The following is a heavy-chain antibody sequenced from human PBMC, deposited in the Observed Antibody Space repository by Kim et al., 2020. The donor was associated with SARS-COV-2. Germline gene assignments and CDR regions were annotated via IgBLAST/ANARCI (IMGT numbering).Heavy chain of an antibody. Sequence: GGSLRLSCAASGFTFSTYDMHWVRQGAGKGLEWVSATSLSGDTYYADASKDGLTISTDNDKNSLFLQINSRIGGDTAAFYCSTEVLDSTWAVWFRGLWG. V-gene: IGHV3-13*01. CDR3: STEVLDSTWAVWFRGL. CDR1: GFTFSTYD. D-gene: IGHD3-3*02. CDR2: TSLSGDT. J-gene: IGHJ2*01.